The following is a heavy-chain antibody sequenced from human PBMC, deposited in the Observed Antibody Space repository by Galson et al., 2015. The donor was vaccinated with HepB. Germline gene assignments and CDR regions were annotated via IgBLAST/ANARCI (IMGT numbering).Heavy chain of an antibody. Sequence: QSGAEVKKPGESLRISCKGSGYSFTSYWISWVRQMPGKGLEWMGRIDPSDSYTNYNPSLKSRVTISVDTSKNQFSLKLSSVTAADTAVYYCARVALYLGRSETTDLDKWGQGSLVTV. CDR3: ARVALYLGRSETTDLDK. V-gene: IGHV5-10-1*01. CDR2: IDPSDSYT. CDR1: GYSFTSYW. D-gene: IGHD1-14*01. J-gene: IGHJ4*02.